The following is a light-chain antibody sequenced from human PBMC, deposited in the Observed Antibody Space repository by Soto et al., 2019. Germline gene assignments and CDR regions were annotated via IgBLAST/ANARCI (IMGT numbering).Light chain of an antibody. CDR2: GNS. CDR3: PSYDSSLSGNV. Sequence: QSVLTQPPSVSGAPGQRVTICCTGSSSNIGAGYDVHWYQQLPGTAPKLLIYGNSNRPSGVPDRFSGSKSGTSASLAITGLQAEDEADYYCPSYDSSLSGNVFGTGTKLTVL. CDR1: SSNIGAGYD. J-gene: IGLJ1*01. V-gene: IGLV1-40*01.